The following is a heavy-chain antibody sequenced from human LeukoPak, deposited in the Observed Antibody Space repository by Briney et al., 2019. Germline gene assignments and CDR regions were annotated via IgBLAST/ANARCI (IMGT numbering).Heavy chain of an antibody. D-gene: IGHD3-22*01. CDR1: GYTFTSYD. CDR2: MNPNSGNT. J-gene: IGHJ4*02. CDR3: ARGYYYERRDYLLDY. Sequence: ASVKVSCKASGYTFTSYDINWVRRATGQGLEWMGWMNPNSGNTGYAQKFQGRVTMTRDTSISTAYMEVSSLRSEDTAVYYCARGYYYERRDYLLDYWGQGTLVTVSS. V-gene: IGHV1-8*01.